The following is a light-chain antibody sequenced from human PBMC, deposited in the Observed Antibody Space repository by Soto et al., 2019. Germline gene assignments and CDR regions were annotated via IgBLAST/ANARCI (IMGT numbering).Light chain of an antibody. J-gene: IGLJ3*02. CDR2: NNN. Sequence: QTVVTQPPSASGTPGQRVIISCSGSSSNIGRNIVNWYQQLPGTAPKLLIYNNNQRPSGVPDRFSDSKSGTSASLAISGLQSEDEADYYCAVWDDRLNGLVFGGGTKVTVL. CDR1: SSNIGRNI. V-gene: IGLV1-44*01. CDR3: AVWDDRLNGLV.